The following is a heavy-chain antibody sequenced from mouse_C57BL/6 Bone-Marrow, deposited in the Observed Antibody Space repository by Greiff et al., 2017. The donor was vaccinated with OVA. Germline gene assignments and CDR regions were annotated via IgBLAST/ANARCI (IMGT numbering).Heavy chain of an antibody. V-gene: IGHV14-4*01. CDR1: GFNIKDDY. Sequence: VQLKQSGAELVRPGASVKLSCTASGFNIKDDYMHWVKQRPEQGLEWIGWIDPENGDTEYASKFQGKATITADTSSNTAYLQLRSLTSEDTAVYYCTTPLYYYGSSFPYWGQGTTLTVSS. D-gene: IGHD1-1*01. J-gene: IGHJ2*01. CDR2: IDPENGDT. CDR3: TTPLYYYGSSFPY.